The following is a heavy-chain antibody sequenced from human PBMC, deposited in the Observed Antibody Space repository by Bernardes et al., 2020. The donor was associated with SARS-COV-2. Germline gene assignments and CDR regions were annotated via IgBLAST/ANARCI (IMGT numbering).Heavy chain of an antibody. CDR3: AKDLYTKKMGYYYNGMDV. CDR2: IKQDGSEK. CDR1: GFTFSSYW. D-gene: IGHD2-8*01. Sequence: GGSLRLSCAASGFTFSSYWMSWVRQAPGKGLEWVANIKQDGSEKYYVDSVKGRFTISRDNAKNSVYLQMSSLRAEDTAVYYCAKDLYTKKMGYYYNGMDVWGQGTTVTVSS. V-gene: IGHV3-7*01. J-gene: IGHJ6*02.